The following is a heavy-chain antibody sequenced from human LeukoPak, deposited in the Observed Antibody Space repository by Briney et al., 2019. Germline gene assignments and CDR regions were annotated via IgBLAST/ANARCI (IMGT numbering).Heavy chain of an antibody. Sequence: GSAKVSCKASGYTFTSYGISWVRQAPGQGLEWMGWISSYNGDTKSAQKLQGRVTMTTDTSTSTAYMELMSLTSDDTAVYYCARGMGAEAFDMWGQGTMVTVSS. CDR2: ISSYNGDT. J-gene: IGHJ3*02. D-gene: IGHD2-8*01. CDR1: GYTFTSYG. CDR3: ARGMGAEAFDM. V-gene: IGHV1-18*01.